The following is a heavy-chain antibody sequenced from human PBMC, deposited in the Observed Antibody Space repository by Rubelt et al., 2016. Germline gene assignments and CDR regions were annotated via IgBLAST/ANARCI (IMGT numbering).Heavy chain of an antibody. D-gene: IGHD2-2*01. CDR3: AGGRVPATSPFDS. CDR1: GGSISSSSYY. V-gene: IGHV4-39*07. J-gene: IGHJ4*02. CDR2: ITHSGST. Sequence: QLQLQESGPGLVKPSETLSLTCIVSGGSISSSSYYWNWVRQPPGQGLEWIADITHSGSTSYNPSLKNRVTIPVDTSKHQCSRRLRFGTAADTAVYYGAGGRVPATSPFDSWGQGILVTVAS.